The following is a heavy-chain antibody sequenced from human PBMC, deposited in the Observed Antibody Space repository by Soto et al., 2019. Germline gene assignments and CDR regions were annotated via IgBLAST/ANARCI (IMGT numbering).Heavy chain of an antibody. D-gene: IGHD3-22*01. J-gene: IGHJ5*02. Sequence: SETLSLTCSVSGGSISSGYYYWSWIRQPPGKGLEWIGNIYYSGNTYYNPSLKSRLIISIDTSKNQFSLKVGSVTAADTAVYYCAKAFPPYYYDIIYFGGWSDPWGQGTLVNVSS. CDR3: AKAFPPYYYDIIYFGGWSDP. V-gene: IGHV4-30-4*01. CDR1: GGSISSGYYY. CDR2: IYYSGNT.